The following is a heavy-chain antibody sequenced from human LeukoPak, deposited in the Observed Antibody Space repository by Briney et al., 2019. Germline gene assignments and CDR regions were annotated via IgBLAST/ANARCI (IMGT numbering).Heavy chain of an antibody. Sequence: PGGSLRLSCAASGFTLSTYTMNWVRQAPGKGLEWASSISSSSSYIYYADSVKGRFTISRDDAKNSLSLQMNSLRAEDTAVYYCARSGIKMVRGVIIKSPYHMDVWGKGTTVTVSS. CDR3: ARSGIKMVRGVIIKSPYHMDV. D-gene: IGHD3-10*01. V-gene: IGHV3-21*01. J-gene: IGHJ6*03. CDR1: GFTLSTYT. CDR2: ISSSSSYI.